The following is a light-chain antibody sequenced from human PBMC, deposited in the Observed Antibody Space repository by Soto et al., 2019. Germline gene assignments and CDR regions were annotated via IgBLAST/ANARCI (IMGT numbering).Light chain of an antibody. J-gene: IGKJ1*01. CDR2: GAS. Sequence: RVMTQSPATLSVSPGERATLSCRASQSVSSNLAWYQQKPGRAPRLLIYGASTRATGIPARFSGSGSGTEFTLTISSLQSEDFAVYYCQQYNNWPWTFGQGTKVDI. CDR3: QQYNNWPWT. V-gene: IGKV3-15*01. CDR1: QSVSSN.